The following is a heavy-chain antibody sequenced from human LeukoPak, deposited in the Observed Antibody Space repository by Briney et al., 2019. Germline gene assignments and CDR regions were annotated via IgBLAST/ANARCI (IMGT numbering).Heavy chain of an antibody. V-gene: IGHV3-48*03. CDR3: ARATRGADAFDI. CDR2: ISSSGSTI. Sequence: PGGSLRLSCAASGFTFSSCEMNWVRQAPGKGLEWVSYISSSGSTIYYADSVKGRFTISRDNAKNSLYLQMNSLRAEDTAVYYCARATRGADAFDIWGQGTMVTVSS. CDR1: GFTFSSCE. J-gene: IGHJ3*02. D-gene: IGHD1-26*01.